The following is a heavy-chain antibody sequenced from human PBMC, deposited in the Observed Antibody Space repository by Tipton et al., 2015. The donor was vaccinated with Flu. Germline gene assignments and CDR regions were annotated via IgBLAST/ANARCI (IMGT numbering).Heavy chain of an antibody. D-gene: IGHD2-8*01. Sequence: GLVKPSQTLSLTCAISGDSVSRDSVSWNWARQSPSRGLEWLGRTYYKSKWDSDYAVSVRGRIIINPDTTKNQLTLQLNSVTPEDTAVYYCARRSQWPAFDIWGQGTMVTVSS. J-gene: IGHJ3*02. V-gene: IGHV6-1*01. CDR3: ARRSQWPAFDI. CDR1: GDSVSRDSVS. CDR2: TYYKSKWDS.